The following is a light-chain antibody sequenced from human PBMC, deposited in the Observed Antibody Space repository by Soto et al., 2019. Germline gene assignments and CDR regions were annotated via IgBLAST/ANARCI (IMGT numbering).Light chain of an antibody. Sequence: QSVLTPPASVSGSPGQTITISRTGTRSDVGGYNYVSWHQHHPGKAPKLLIYEVSNRPSGLSHRFSGSKSGNTASLTIFGLQAEDEADYYCSSYTSSSTPYVFGTGTKVTVL. CDR1: RSDVGGYNY. CDR3: SSYTSSSTPYV. CDR2: EVS. J-gene: IGLJ1*01. V-gene: IGLV2-14*01.